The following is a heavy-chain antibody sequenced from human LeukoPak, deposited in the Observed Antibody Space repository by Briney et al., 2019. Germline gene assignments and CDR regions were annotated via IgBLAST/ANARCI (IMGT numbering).Heavy chain of an antibody. J-gene: IGHJ5*02. CDR3: ARVQVLRYFDWLSNWFDP. CDR1: GGSISSYD. D-gene: IGHD3-9*01. CDR2: IYYSGST. Sequence: SEXLXLTCTVSGGSISSYDWSWIRQPPGKGLEWIGYIYYSGSTNYNPSLKSRVTISVDTSKNQFSLKLSSVTAADTAVYYCARVQVLRYFDWLSNWFDPWGQGTLVTVSS. V-gene: IGHV4-59*01.